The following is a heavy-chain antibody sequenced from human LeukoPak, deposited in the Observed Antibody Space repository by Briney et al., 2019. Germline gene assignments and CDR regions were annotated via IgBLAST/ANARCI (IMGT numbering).Heavy chain of an antibody. J-gene: IGHJ6*04. V-gene: IGHV4-39*07. D-gene: IGHD3-10*01. Sequence: SETLSLTCTVSGGSISSSSYYWGWIRQPPGKGLEWIGSIYYSGSTYYNPSLKSRVTISVDTSKNQFSLKLSSVTAADTAVYYCARGKRVVVRGVNQYDVWGKGTTVTVSS. CDR2: IYYSGST. CDR1: GGSISSSSYY. CDR3: ARGKRVVVRGVNQYDV.